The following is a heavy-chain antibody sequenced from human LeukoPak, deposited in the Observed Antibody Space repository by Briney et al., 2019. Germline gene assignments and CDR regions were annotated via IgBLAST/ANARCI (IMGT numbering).Heavy chain of an antibody. J-gene: IGHJ5*02. Sequence: PGGSLRLSCAASGFTFSSYSMNWVRQAPGKGLEWVSYISSSSSTIYYADSVKGRFTISRDNAKNSLYLQMNSLRAEDTALYYCASTEYQLLGATNWFDPWGQGTLVTVSS. CDR2: ISSSSSTI. D-gene: IGHD2-2*01. CDR1: GFTFSSYS. V-gene: IGHV3-48*01. CDR3: ASTEYQLLGATNWFDP.